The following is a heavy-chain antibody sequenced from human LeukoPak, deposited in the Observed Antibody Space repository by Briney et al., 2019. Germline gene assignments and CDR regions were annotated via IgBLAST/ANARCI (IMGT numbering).Heavy chain of an antibody. V-gene: IGHV3-11*06. Sequence: GGSLRLSCASSGFTFSDYYMSWIRQAPGKGLEWVSHISGSSTYTNNADSVKGRFTISRDNANNSLYLQMNSLTAEDTAVFYCARVGSRGYYFDYWGQGTLVSVSS. CDR2: ISGSSTYT. CDR1: GFTFSDYY. J-gene: IGHJ4*02. CDR3: ARVGSRGYYFDY. D-gene: IGHD1-26*01.